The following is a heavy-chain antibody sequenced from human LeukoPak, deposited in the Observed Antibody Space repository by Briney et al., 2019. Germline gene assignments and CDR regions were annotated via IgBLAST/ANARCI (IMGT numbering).Heavy chain of an antibody. CDR1: GFTFISYW. CDR3: ARDYYICICPPYYYYGMDV. D-gene: IGHD3-9*01. Sequence: GGSLRHSCAASGFTFISYWMHWVRQAPGKGLVWVSRTYSEGSSTSYADSVKGRFTISRDNAKNTPYLQMNSLRAEDTAVYYCARDYYICICPPYYYYGMDVWSQGTTVTGSS. CDR2: TYSEGSST. J-gene: IGHJ6*02. V-gene: IGHV3-74*01.